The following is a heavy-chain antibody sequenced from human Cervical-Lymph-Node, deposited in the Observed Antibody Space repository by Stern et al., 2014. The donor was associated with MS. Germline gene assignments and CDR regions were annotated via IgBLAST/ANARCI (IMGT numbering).Heavy chain of an antibody. Sequence: EVQLVESGGGLAQPGGSLRLSCASSGFTFSSFWMHWVRQTPGKGLVWVARIGSDGRGADYADSVEGRFTISRDNAKNTLYLQMSSLRVDDTAVYFCARTLPGIVEDEYYFDFWGQGTQVTVSS. CDR1: GFTFSSFW. CDR3: ARTLPGIVEDEYYFDF. CDR2: IGSDGRGA. V-gene: IGHV3-74*02. J-gene: IGHJ4*02. D-gene: IGHD2/OR15-2a*01.